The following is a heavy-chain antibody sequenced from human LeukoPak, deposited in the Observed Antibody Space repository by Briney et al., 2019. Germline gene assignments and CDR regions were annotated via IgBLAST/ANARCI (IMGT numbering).Heavy chain of an antibody. V-gene: IGHV4-59*01. Sequence: PSETLSLTCSVSAGSISNYYWSWIRQPPGKGLEWIGYISYTGSTNYNPSLESRVTISVDTSKNQFSLKLNSVTAADTAVYYCARALASGRLPYFDYWGQGTLVTVSS. CDR1: AGSISNYY. CDR2: ISYTGST. D-gene: IGHD5-12*01. CDR3: ARALASGRLPYFDY. J-gene: IGHJ4*02.